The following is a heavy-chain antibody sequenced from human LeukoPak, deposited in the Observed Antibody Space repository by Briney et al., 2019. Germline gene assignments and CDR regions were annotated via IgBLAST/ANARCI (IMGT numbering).Heavy chain of an antibody. V-gene: IGHV1/OR15-3*02. D-gene: IGHD3-16*02. J-gene: IGHJ6*02. CDR1: GYTFTNYD. CDR3: ARERRIARRMDV. CDR2: INAGNGST. Sequence: ASVKVSCKASGYTFTNYDINWVRQATGQGLEWMGWINAGNGSTKYSQKFQGRVTITRDTSASTAYMELSSLRSEDTAVYYCARERRIARRMDVWGQGTTVTVSS.